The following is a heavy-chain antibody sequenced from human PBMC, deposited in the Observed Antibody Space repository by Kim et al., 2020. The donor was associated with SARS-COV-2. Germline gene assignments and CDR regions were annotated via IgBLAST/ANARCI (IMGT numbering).Heavy chain of an antibody. Sequence: SETLSLTCTVSGGSISSSSYYWGWIRQPPGKGLEWIGSIYYSGSTYYNPSLKSRVTISVDTSKNQFSLKLSSVTAADTAVYYCARDPLITVIVVAQGYYYGMDVWGQGTTVTVSS. J-gene: IGHJ6*02. V-gene: IGHV4-39*02. CDR1: GGSISSSSYY. D-gene: IGHD3-22*01. CDR3: ARDPLITVIVVAQGYYYGMDV. CDR2: IYYSGST.